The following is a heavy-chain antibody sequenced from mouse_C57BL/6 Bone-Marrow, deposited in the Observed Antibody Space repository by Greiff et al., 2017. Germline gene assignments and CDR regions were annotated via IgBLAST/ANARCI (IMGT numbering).Heavy chain of an antibody. D-gene: IGHD1-1*01. CDR2: ISNLAYSI. V-gene: IGHV5-15*01. CDR1: GFTFSDYG. Sequence: DVKLVESGGGLVQPGGSLKLSCAASGFTFSDYGMAWVRQAPRKGPEWVAFISNLAYSIYYADTVTGRFTISRENAKNTLYLEMSSLKSEDTAMYYCARHDHYYGSSYGAMDYWGQGTSVTVSS. J-gene: IGHJ4*01. CDR3: ARHDHYYGSSYGAMDY.